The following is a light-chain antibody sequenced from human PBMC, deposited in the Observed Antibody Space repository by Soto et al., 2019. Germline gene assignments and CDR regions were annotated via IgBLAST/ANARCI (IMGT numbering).Light chain of an antibody. CDR3: VLYMGRGIWV. CDR1: SGSVSTNNY. Sequence: QTVVTQEPSFSVSPGGTVTLTCALSSGSVSTNNYPSWCQQTPGQPPRTLIFRTNTRSSGVPDRFSGSIRGSKAALTITGAQADDESDYYCVLYMGRGIWVFGGGTKLTVL. CDR2: RTN. J-gene: IGLJ3*02. V-gene: IGLV8-61*01.